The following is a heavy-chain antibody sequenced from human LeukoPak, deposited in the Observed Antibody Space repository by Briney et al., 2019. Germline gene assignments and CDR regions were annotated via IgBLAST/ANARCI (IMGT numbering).Heavy chain of an antibody. D-gene: IGHD3-10*01. CDR1: GFIFSNYA. J-gene: IGHJ6*02. Sequence: GGSLRLSCAASGFIFSNYAMNWVRQAPGKGLEWVSAISGSGGSTYYADSVKGRFTISRDNSKNTLYLQMNSLRAEDTAVYYCAREGLLLWFGESYYYYYGMDVWGQGTTVTVSS. V-gene: IGHV3-23*01. CDR2: ISGSGGST. CDR3: AREGLLLWFGESYYYYYGMDV.